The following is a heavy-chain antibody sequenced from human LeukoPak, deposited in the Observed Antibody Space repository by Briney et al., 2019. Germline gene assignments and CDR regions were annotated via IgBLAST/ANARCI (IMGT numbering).Heavy chain of an antibody. D-gene: IGHD3-10*01. CDR2: IYPSGRT. CDR3: PYGGVGSYGSGPPRYFQH. J-gene: IGHJ1*01. CDR1: GGSISGNC. Sequence: ETLCLTGTVSGGSISGNCWSWIRQRAGKGREGRGRIYPSGRTNYHPSLMRPVPISVDTSHNQFSLKLRSVTAADTAVYYCPYGGVGSYGSGPPRYFQHWGQGTLVTVSS. V-gene: IGHV4-4*07.